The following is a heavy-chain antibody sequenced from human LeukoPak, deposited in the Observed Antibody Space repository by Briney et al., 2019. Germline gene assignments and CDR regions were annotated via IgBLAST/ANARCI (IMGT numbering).Heavy chain of an antibody. CDR3: ASPGGYRSGRFCDYFDF. CDR2: IDYSGSA. V-gene: IGHV4-39*01. J-gene: IGHJ4*02. Sequence: SETLSLTCTVSGGSISGTSFYWDWIRQPQGKGLEWIGSIDYSGSAYYNSSLKSRVTISVDTSKNQFSLKLSSVTAADTAVYYCASPGGYRSGRFCDYFDFCGQGTLVTVSS. CDR1: GGSISGTSFY. D-gene: IGHD3-10*01.